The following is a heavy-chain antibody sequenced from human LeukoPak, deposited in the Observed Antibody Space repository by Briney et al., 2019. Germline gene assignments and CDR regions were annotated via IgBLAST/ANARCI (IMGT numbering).Heavy chain of an antibody. D-gene: IGHD6-19*01. CDR2: VSSSSSYI. V-gene: IGHV3-21*01. Sequence: GGSLRLSCAASGFTFSTYSMNWVRQAPGKGLEWVSSVSSSSSYIYHADSVKGRFTISRDNAKNSLYLQMNSLRAEDTAIYFCTRAPGPSYSNGWSHLYYFDYWGQGTLVTVSS. CDR1: GFTFSTYS. J-gene: IGHJ4*02. CDR3: TRAPGPSYSNGWSHLYYFDY.